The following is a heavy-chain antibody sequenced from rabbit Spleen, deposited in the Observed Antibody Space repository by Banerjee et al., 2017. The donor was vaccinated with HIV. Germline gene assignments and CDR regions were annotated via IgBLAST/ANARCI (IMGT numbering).Heavy chain of an antibody. CDR1: GFSFSSSYW. CDR2: IDAGSSGDT. Sequence: EESGGGLVKPEGSLTLTCTASGFSFSSSYWIFWVRQAPGKGLEWIACIDAGSSGDTYYASWAKGRFTISKTSSTTVTLQMTSLTAADTATYFCARETSSGWGVVSYYFNLWGPGTLVTVS. V-gene: IGHV1S45*01. CDR3: ARETSSGWGVVSYYFNL. D-gene: IGHD4-1*01. J-gene: IGHJ4*01.